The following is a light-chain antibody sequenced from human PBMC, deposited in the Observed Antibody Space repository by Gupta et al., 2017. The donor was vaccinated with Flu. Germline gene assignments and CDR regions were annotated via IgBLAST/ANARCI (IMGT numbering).Light chain of an antibody. J-gene: IGLJ3*02. CDR3: FSTDSSGNNRV. CDR1: ALPKKY. V-gene: IGLV3-10*01. CDR2: EDN. Sequence: SYELPQPPSVSVSPGQTARITCSGAALPKKYVYWYQQKSVKAPVLLIYEDNKRPSGIPARFSGSSSGTMASLTISEAQVEDEADYYCFSTDSSGNNRVFGGGTKLTVL.